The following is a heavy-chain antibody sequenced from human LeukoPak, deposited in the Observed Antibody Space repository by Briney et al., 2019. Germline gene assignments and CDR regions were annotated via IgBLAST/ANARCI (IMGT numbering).Heavy chain of an antibody. CDR1: GFIFSNYE. Sequence: PGGSLRLSCAASGFIFSNYEMNWVRQAPGKGLEWLSYISSSGGTTKHYADSVRGRFTISRDDAKNSLFLQMDSLRAEDTGVYYCARVYSGSYSASDIWGQGTMVTVSS. CDR2: ISSSGGTTK. CDR3: ARVYSGSYSASDI. D-gene: IGHD1-26*01. V-gene: IGHV3-48*03. J-gene: IGHJ3*02.